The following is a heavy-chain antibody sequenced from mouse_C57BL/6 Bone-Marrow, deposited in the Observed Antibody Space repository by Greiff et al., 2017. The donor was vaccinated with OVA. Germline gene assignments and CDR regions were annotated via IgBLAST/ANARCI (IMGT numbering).Heavy chain of an antibody. V-gene: IGHV1-81*01. CDR2: IYPRSGNT. Sequence: VQLQQSGAELARPGASVKLSCKASGYTFTSYGISWVKQRTGQGLEWIGEIYPRSGNTYYNEKFKGKAKLTADKSSSTAYMELRSLTSEDSAVYFCARSWGSSRYYYYAMDYWGQGTSVTVSS. D-gene: IGHD1-1*01. J-gene: IGHJ4*01. CDR1: GYTFTSYG. CDR3: ARSWGSSRYYYYAMDY.